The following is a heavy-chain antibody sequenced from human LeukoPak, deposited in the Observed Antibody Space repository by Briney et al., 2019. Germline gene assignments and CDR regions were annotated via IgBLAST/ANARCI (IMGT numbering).Heavy chain of an antibody. J-gene: IGHJ6*02. CDR1: GGSFSDYF. V-gene: IGHV4-34*01. D-gene: IGHD2-2*01. CDR2: INHSGRT. Sequence: SKTLSLTCAVYGGSFSDYFWGWIRQPPGKGLEWIGEINHSGRTYYNPSLKSRVTISVDTSKNQFSLDLSSVTAADTAVYYCARDVVVVPAAIHYGMDVWGQGTTVTASS. CDR3: ARDVVVVPAAIHYGMDV.